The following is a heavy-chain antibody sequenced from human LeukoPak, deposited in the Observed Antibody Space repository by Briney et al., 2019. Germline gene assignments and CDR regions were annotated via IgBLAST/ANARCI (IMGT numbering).Heavy chain of an antibody. CDR2: INPNSGGA. D-gene: IGHD5-18*01. J-gene: IGHJ4*02. CDR3: AGRPDTAIVPIFDY. Sequence: ASVKVSCKASGYTFTGYYLHWVRQAPGQGLEWMGWINPNSGGANYAQKFQGRVTMTGDTSISTAYMELSRLSSDDTAIYYCAGRPDTAIVPIFDYWGQGTLVTVSS. CDR1: GYTFTGYY. V-gene: IGHV1-2*02.